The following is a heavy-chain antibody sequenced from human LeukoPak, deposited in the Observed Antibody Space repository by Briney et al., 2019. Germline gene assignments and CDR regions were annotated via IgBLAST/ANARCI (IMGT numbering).Heavy chain of an antibody. CDR1: GGTFSSYA. V-gene: IGHV1-69*05. CDR2: IIPIFGTA. J-gene: IGHJ3*02. D-gene: IGHD3-22*01. CDR3: ARDYSAYYYDSSGYRDAFYI. Sequence: SVKVSCKASGGTFSSYAISWVRQAPGQGLEWMGGIIPIFGTANYAQKFQGRVTITTDESTSTAYMELSSLRSEDPAVYSFARDYSAYYYDSSGYRDAFYIWGQGTRVRVSS.